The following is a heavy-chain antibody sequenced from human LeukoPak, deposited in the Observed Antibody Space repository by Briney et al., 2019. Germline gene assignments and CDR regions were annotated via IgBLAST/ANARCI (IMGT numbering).Heavy chain of an antibody. J-gene: IGHJ4*02. CDR1: GGSFSGYY. Sequence: SETLSLTCAVYGGSFSGYYWSWIRQPPGKGLEWIGEINHSGSTNYNPSLKSRVTISVDTSKNQFSLKLSSVTAADTAVYYCARGPGAVTTYGYYFDYWGQGTLVTVSS. D-gene: IGHD4-17*01. V-gene: IGHV4-34*01. CDR3: ARGPGAVTTYGYYFDY. CDR2: INHSGST.